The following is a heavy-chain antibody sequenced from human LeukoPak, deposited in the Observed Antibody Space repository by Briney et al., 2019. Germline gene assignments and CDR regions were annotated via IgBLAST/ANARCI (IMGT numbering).Heavy chain of an antibody. Sequence: GASVKVSCKASGYTFTNYAFVWVRQAPGQGLEWMGWINPNSGGTNYAQKFQGWVTMTRDTSISTAYMELSRLRSDDTAVYYCARVGQIDSSGYYSRATFQSSDAFDIWGQGTMVTVSS. CDR1: GYTFTNYA. CDR3: ARVGQIDSSGYYSRATFQSSDAFDI. V-gene: IGHV1-2*04. CDR2: INPNSGGT. J-gene: IGHJ3*02. D-gene: IGHD3-22*01.